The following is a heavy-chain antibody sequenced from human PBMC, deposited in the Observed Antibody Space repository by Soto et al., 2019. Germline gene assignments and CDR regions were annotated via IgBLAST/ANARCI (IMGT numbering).Heavy chain of an antibody. CDR2: IIPILDIT. CDR3: AKDPPIGITFGAPGDIDS. D-gene: IGHD3-16*01. V-gene: IGHV1-69*08. J-gene: IGHJ4*02. CDR1: GSTFSNHI. Sequence: QVQLVQSGAEVKKPGSSVKVSCKASGSTFSNHIITWVRQAPGQGLEWMGRIIPILDITNYAQKFQGRVTFTADKPTTKAYREGSSLPPKATAMNYVAKDPPIGITFGAPGDIDSWGKGTRLTVSS.